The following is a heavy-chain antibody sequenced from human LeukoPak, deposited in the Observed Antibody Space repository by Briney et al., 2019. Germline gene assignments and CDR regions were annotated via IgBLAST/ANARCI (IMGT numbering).Heavy chain of an antibody. D-gene: IGHD6-13*01. J-gene: IGHJ4*02. CDR1: GFIFNIYG. V-gene: IGHV3-30*03. CDR2: ISSDGIHK. CDR3: ARGVRGSSWLSFDY. Sequence: GGSLRLSCAASGFIFNIYGMHWVRQAPGKGLEWVAVISSDGIHKYYADSVKGRFTISRDNSKNTLYLQMNSLRAEDTAVYYCARGVRGSSWLSFDYWGQGTLVIVSS.